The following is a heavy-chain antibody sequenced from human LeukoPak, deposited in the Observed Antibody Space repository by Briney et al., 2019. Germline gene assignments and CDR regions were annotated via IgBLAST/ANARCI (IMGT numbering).Heavy chain of an antibody. CDR3: VRDSDNYLFDY. Sequence: GGSLRLSCSVFGFTFSSYTMHWVRQTPGKGLEFISTISGDERYTNYADSVKGRFTISRDNSRDTLYLQVSSLRIDDTAVYYCVRDSDNYLFDYWGQGTLVTVAS. CDR1: GFTFSSYT. D-gene: IGHD4-11*01. J-gene: IGHJ4*02. V-gene: IGHV3-64D*06. CDR2: ISGDERYT.